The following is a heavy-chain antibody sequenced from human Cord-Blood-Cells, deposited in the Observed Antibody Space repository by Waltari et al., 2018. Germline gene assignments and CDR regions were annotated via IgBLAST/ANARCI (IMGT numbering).Heavy chain of an antibody. D-gene: IGHD1-26*01. CDR2: FDPEDGET. V-gene: IGHV1-24*01. Sequence: QVQLVQSGAEVKKPGAAVKVSCKVSGDTPTELSMHWVRQAPGNGLEWMGGFDPEDGETIYAQKFQGRVTMTEDTSTDTAYMELSSLRSEDTAVYYCATGVGATPYYFDYWGQGTLVTVSS. CDR1: GDTPTELS. CDR3: ATGVGATPYYFDY. J-gene: IGHJ4*02.